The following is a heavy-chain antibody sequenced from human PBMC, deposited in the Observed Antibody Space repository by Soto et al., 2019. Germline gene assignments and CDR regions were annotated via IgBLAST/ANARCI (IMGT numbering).Heavy chain of an antibody. J-gene: IGHJ6*02. CDR3: ARERGAYYYYGMDV. V-gene: IGHV3-7*01. Sequence: EVQLVESGGGLVQPGGSLRLSCAASGFTFSSYWMSWVRQAPGKGLEWVANIKQDGSEKYYVDSVKGRFTISRDNAKNALYLQMNSLRAEDTAVYYCARERGAYYYYGMDVWGQGTTVTVSS. CDR1: GFTFSSYW. CDR2: IKQDGSEK.